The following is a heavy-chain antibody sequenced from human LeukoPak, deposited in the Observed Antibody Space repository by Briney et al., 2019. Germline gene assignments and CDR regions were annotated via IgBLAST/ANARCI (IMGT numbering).Heavy chain of an antibody. D-gene: IGHD5-18*01. CDR3: ASLDTAKASGEVDY. CDR2: IIPIFGTA. CDR1: GGTFSSYA. Sequence: ASVKVSCKASGGTFSSYAISWVRQAPGQGLEWMGGIIPIFGTANYAQKFQGRVTITADESTSTAYMELSSLRSEDTAVYYCASLDTAKASGEVDYWGQGTLVTVSS. V-gene: IGHV1-69*13. J-gene: IGHJ4*02.